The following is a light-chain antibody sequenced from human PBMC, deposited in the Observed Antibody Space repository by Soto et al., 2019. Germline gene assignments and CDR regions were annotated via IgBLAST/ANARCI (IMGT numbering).Light chain of an antibody. CDR2: GAS. J-gene: IGKJ1*01. CDR1: ESVDIN. Sequence: EIVLTQSPGTLSLSPGERVTLSCRASESVDINLAWYQQKPGQAPRLLIYGASTRATDMPGTFSGRGSGTEFTLTISSLQSEDFAVYYCQQYKNWPRTFGQGTKVDI. CDR3: QQYKNWPRT. V-gene: IGKV3-15*01.